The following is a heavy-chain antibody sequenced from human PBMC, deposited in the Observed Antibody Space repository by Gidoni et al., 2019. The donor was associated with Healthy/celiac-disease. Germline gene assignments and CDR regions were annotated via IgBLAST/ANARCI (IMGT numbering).Heavy chain of an antibody. V-gene: IGHV3-30*04. CDR2: ISYDGSNK. CDR1: GFTFSSYA. Sequence: QVQLVESGGGVVKPVRYLRLSCAASGFTFSSYAMHWVRQAPGKGLEWVAVISYDGSNKYYADSVKGRFTISRDNSKNTLYLQMNSLRAEDTAVYYCARESIAVAGRPGYWGQGTLVTVSS. J-gene: IGHJ4*02. D-gene: IGHD6-19*01. CDR3: ARESIAVAGRPGY.